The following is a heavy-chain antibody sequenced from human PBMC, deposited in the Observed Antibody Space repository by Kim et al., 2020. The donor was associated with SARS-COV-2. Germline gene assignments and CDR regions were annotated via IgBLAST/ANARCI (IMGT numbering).Heavy chain of an antibody. J-gene: IGHJ4*02. V-gene: IGHV3-48*02. D-gene: IGHD4-17*01. CDR3: ARDLYGDYAVDY. Sequence: YYADSVKGRFTISRDNAKNSLYLQMNSLRDEDSAVYYCARDLYGDYAVDYWGQGTPVTVSS.